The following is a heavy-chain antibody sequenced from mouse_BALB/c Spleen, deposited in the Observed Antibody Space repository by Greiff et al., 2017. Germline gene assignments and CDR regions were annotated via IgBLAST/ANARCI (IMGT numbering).Heavy chain of an antibody. CDR3: ASDGNYGGFAD. J-gene: IGHJ3*01. CDR2: IDPANGNT. Sequence: EVQLQQSGAELVKPGASVKLSCTASGFNIKDTYMHWVKQRPEQGLEWIGRIDPANGNTKYDPKFQGKATITADTSSNTAYLQLSSLTSEDTAVYYCASDGNYGGFADWGQGTLVTVSA. D-gene: IGHD2-1*01. V-gene: IGHV14-3*02. CDR1: GFNIKDTY.